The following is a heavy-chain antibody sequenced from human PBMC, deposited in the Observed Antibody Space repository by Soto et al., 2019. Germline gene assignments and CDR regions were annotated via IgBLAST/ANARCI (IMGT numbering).Heavy chain of an antibody. J-gene: IGHJ5*02. Sequence: GESLKISCKGPGHLFNPHWIGWVRQTPGKGLEWMGLIFTRDSETKTSPSFQGHVSFSVDNSINTVYLQWTSLKTTDTGIYFCARGYFDSGHGYDLWGQGTLVTASS. CDR3: ARGYFDSGHGYDL. CDR2: IFTRDSET. V-gene: IGHV5-51*01. CDR1: GHLFNPHW. D-gene: IGHD3-10*01.